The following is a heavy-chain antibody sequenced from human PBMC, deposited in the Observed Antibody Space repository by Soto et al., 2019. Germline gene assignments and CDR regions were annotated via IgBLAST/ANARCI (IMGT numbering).Heavy chain of an antibody. J-gene: IGHJ6*02. Sequence: QVQLVQSGAEVKKPGSSVKVSCKASGGTFSSYAISWLRQAPGQGLEWMGGIIPISDTTNYAQKFQGRVTITADESTSTAYMELSSLRSEDTAVYYCARSQGSSTSLESSYYYYYGMDVWGQGTTVTVSS. CDR2: IIPISDTT. CDR1: GGTFSSYA. V-gene: IGHV1-69*01. D-gene: IGHD2-2*01. CDR3: ARSQGSSTSLESSYYYYYGMDV.